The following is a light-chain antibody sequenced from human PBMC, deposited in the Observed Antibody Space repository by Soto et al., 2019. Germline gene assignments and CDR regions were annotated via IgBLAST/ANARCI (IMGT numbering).Light chain of an antibody. J-gene: IGKJ1*01. Sequence: DIQMTQSPSTLSASVGDTVTITCRASQSISAWWAWYQQKPGKAPKLLIYKASSLESGVPSRFSGSGSGTEFTLTISSLQPDDFATYYCQQYNNYGSWTFGQGTKVEIK. CDR3: QQYNNYGSWT. CDR2: KAS. V-gene: IGKV1-5*03. CDR1: QSISAW.